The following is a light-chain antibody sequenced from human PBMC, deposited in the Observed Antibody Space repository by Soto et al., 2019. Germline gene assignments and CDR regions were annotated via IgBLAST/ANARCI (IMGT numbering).Light chain of an antibody. Sequence: QSVLTQPASVSGSPGQSITISCTGTTSDIGGYNYVSWYQQYPGKAPKLIIYEVRNRPSGVSNRFSASKSGNTASLTISGLQAEDEAVYYCYSYTGSATVIFGGGTKGTVL. J-gene: IGLJ2*01. CDR2: EVR. CDR3: YSYTGSATVI. V-gene: IGLV2-14*01. CDR1: TSDIGGYNY.